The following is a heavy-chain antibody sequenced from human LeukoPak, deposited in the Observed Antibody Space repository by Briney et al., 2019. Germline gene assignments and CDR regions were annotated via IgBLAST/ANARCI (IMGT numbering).Heavy chain of an antibody. CDR1: GFTFSSYW. J-gene: IGHJ4*02. D-gene: IGHD3-10*01. CDR3: ARDGRSGDYVDY. CDR2: INSDGSST. V-gene: IGHV3-74*01. Sequence: GGSLRLSCAASGFTFSSYWMHWVRQAPGKRLVWVSRINSDGSSTSYADSVKGRFTISRDNAKNTLYLQMNSLRAEDTAVYYCARDGRSGDYVDYWGQGTLVTVSS.